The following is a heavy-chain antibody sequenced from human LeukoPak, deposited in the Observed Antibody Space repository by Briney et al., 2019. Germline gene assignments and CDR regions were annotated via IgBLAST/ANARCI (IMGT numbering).Heavy chain of an antibody. CDR2: IKYDGSDK. J-gene: IGHJ6*03. CDR1: GFSFSTHW. D-gene: IGHD3-22*01. V-gene: IGHV3-7*01. CDR3: AKDPNYYDSSGFMDV. Sequence: GGSLRLSCAASGFSFSTHWMGWVRLAPGKGPEWVANIKYDGSDKYYVDSVKGRFTISRDNAKNSLYLHMNSLRAEDTAVYYCAKDPNYYDSSGFMDVWGKGTTVTVSS.